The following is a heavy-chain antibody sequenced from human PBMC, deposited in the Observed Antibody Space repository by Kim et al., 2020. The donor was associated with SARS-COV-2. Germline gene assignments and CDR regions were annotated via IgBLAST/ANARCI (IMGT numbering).Heavy chain of an antibody. Sequence: ASVKVSCKASGYTFTSYYMHWVRQAPGQGLEWMGIINPSGGSTSYAQKFQGRVTMTRDTSTSTVYMELSSLRSEDTAVYYCARDPDPITMIVVVITQGGMDVWGQGTTVTVSS. V-gene: IGHV1-46*01. J-gene: IGHJ6*02. CDR3: ARDPDPITMIVVVITQGGMDV. CDR1: GYTFTSYY. D-gene: IGHD3-22*01. CDR2: INPSGGST.